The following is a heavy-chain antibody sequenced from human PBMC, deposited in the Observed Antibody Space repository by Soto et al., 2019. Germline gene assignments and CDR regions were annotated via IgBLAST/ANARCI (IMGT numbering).Heavy chain of an antibody. Sequence: EVQLVESGGGLVKPGGSLRLSCAASGFTFSSYSMNWVRQAPGKGLEWVSSISSSSSYIYYADSVKGRFTISRDNAKNSLYLQMNSLRAEDTAVYYCARVVVPAAMAGDYYYYYGMDVWGQGTTVTVSS. CDR1: GFTFSSYS. D-gene: IGHD2-2*01. J-gene: IGHJ6*02. CDR2: ISSSSSYI. CDR3: ARVVVPAAMAGDYYYYYGMDV. V-gene: IGHV3-21*01.